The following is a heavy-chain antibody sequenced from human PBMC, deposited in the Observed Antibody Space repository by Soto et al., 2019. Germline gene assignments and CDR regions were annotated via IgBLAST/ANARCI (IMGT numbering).Heavy chain of an antibody. CDR1: GYSFAGYW. J-gene: IGHJ4*02. Sequence: GESLKIACNGSGYSFAGYWITWVRQKPGKGLEWMGRIDPSDSQTYYSPSFRGHVTISATKSITTVFLQWSSLRASDTAMYYCARQIYDSDTGPNFQYYFDSWGQGTPVTVSS. D-gene: IGHD3-22*01. CDR3: ARQIYDSDTGPNFQYYFDS. CDR2: IDPSDSQT. V-gene: IGHV5-10-1*01.